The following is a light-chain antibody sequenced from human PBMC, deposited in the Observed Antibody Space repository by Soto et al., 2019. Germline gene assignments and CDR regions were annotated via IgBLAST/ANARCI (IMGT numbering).Light chain of an antibody. CDR2: AAS. J-gene: IGKJ1*01. CDR3: QQYGSPPWT. CDR1: QSVTYRY. Sequence: ETVLTQSPGTLALSPGERVTLSCRASQSVTYRYLAWYQQKPGQAPRLLIYAASTRATGIPDRFSGSGSGTDFTFTISRMATGDFAVYYCQQYGSPPWTFGQGTKVDIK. V-gene: IGKV3-20*01.